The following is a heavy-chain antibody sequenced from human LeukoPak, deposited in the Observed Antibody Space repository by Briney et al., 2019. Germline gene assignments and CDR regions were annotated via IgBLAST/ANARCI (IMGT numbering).Heavy chain of an antibody. J-gene: IGHJ4*02. CDR3: VQGGDYGVLSGYYVPDY. Sequence: GGSVRLSCAASGYTFSNYAMSWVRQARGKGLEWTSAITGSGAVTYYAASVKGRFTFSRENSKNTLYLQLNSLRAEDTAVYYCVQGGDYGVLSGYYVPDYWGQGSLVSVS. V-gene: IGHV3-23*01. CDR1: GYTFSNYA. D-gene: IGHD4-17*01. CDR2: ITGSGAVT.